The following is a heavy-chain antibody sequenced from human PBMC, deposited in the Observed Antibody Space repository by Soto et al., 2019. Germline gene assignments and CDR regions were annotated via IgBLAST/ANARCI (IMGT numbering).Heavy chain of an antibody. CDR2: INPDGGGT. D-gene: IGHD4-17*01. V-gene: IGHV1-2*07. CDR1: DNTFTGYY. J-gene: IGHJ6*02. Sequence: QVQLGQSGSEVKKPGAPVKVSCKTADNTFTGYYIYWVRQAPRQGLQWMGWINPDGGGTSYAHKFQGRVTRFRDRSIRNAYLGVSGLGNSGTAIYSRAIRGLPNTYYGRDVWGQGTTVTVSS. CDR3: AIRGLPNTYYGRDV.